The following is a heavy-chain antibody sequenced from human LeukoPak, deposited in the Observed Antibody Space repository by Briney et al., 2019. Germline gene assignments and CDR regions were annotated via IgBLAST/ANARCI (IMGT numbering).Heavy chain of an antibody. J-gene: IGHJ2*01. Sequence: SQTLSLTCAISGDSVSTNSAAWNWSRQSPSRGLEWLGRTYYRSKWYNDYAVSVKSRITINPDTSKNQFSLQMNSVTPEDTAVYYCARDRGRYIDLWGRGTLVTVSS. V-gene: IGHV6-1*01. CDR3: ARDRGRYIDL. CDR1: GDSVSTNSAA. CDR2: TYYRSKWYN. D-gene: IGHD3-10*01.